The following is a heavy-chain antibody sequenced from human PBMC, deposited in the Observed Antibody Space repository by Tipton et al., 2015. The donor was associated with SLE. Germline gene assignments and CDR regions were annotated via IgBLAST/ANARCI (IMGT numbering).Heavy chain of an antibody. D-gene: IGHD3-3*01. Sequence: TLSLTCTVSGGSINAYYWTWIRQPPGKGLEWIGSVYHSGTTYYNPSLKSRVTISVNTSKNQFSLRLSSVTAADTAMFYCASGTLERSHEPDYWGQGTLVTVSS. CDR3: ASGTLERSHEPDY. V-gene: IGHV4-38-2*02. J-gene: IGHJ4*02. CDR1: GGSINAYY. CDR2: VYHSGTT.